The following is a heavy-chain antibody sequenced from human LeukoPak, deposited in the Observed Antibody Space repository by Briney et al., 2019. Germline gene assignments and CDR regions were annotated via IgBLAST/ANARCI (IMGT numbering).Heavy chain of an antibody. D-gene: IGHD3-10*01. Sequence: GGSLRLSCAASGFTFSSYAMSWVRQAPGKGLEWVSAIGGSGGNTYYADSVKGRFTISRDNSKNTQYLQMNSLTAEDTAVYYCTKRAEVGGFDPWGRGTLDTVSS. J-gene: IGHJ5*02. V-gene: IGHV3-23*01. CDR3: TKRAEVGGFDP. CDR2: IGGSGGNT. CDR1: GFTFSSYA.